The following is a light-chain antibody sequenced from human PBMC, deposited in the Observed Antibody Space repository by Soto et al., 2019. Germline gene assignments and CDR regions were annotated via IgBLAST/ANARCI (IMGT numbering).Light chain of an antibody. V-gene: IGLV4-69*01. J-gene: IGLJ2*01. CDR2: VYSDGSY. CDR3: QTWGTGIVV. Sequence: QPVLTQSPSASASLGASVKLTCTLSSGHSSYAIAWHQQQPEKGPRYLLKVYSDGSYTKGDEIPDRFSGSSSGAERYLIISSLQSEDEADYYCQTWGTGIVVFGGGTQLTVL. CDR1: SGHSSYA.